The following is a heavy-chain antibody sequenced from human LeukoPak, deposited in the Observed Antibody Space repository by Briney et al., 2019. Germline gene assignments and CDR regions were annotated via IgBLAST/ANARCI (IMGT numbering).Heavy chain of an antibody. D-gene: IGHD6-13*01. J-gene: IGHJ5*02. V-gene: IGHV5-51*01. CDR1: GYSFTSYW. Sequence: GESLKISCQGLGYSFTSYWIGWVRQMPGKGMEWMGVIYPGDSRVRYSPSFQGQVTISVDKSTRTAYLQWVSLKASDTAMYYCACRDLSSTWSFPWGQGTLVTVSS. CDR3: ACRDLSSTWSFP. CDR2: IYPGDSRV.